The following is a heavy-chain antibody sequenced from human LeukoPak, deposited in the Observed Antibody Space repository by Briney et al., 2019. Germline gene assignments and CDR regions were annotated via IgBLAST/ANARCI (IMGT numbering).Heavy chain of an antibody. Sequence: PGGSLRLSCAASGFTFSSYAMSWVRQAPGKGLEWVSAISGSGDSTYYGDSVKGRFTISRDTSKNTLYLQINSLRVEDTAVYYCIVFGDSNHWGQGTLVTVSS. CDR3: IVFGDSNH. CDR1: GFTFSSYA. J-gene: IGHJ5*02. V-gene: IGHV3-23*01. D-gene: IGHD4-17*01. CDR2: ISGSGDST.